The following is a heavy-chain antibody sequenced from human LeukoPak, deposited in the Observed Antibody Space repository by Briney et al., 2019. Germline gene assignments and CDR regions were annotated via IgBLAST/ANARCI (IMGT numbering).Heavy chain of an antibody. CDR2: IRYDGSNK. J-gene: IGHJ4*02. CDR1: GFSFSNYG. V-gene: IGHV3-30*02. D-gene: IGHD2-15*01. Sequence: GSLRLSCAASGFSFSNYGMHWVRQAPGKGLEWVAFIRYDGSNKDYADSVKGRFTISISRDNSKNTLYLQMNSLRAEDTAVYYCAKDARYCSGGSCYSTTTFDHWGQGTLVTVSS. CDR3: AKDARYCSGGSCYSTTTFDH.